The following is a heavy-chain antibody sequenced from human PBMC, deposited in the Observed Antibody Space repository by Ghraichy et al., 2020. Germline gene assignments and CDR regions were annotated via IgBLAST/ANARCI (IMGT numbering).Heavy chain of an antibody. CDR3: AREDSGMAAAGPDPGY. CDR1: GFTFSSYT. Sequence: GGSLRLSCAASGFTFSSYTMNWVRQAPGKGLEWVSSISSSSSYIYYADSVKGRFTISRDNSKNSLYLQMNSLRAEDTAVYYCAREDSGMAAAGPDPGYWGQGTMVTVSS. D-gene: IGHD6-13*01. CDR2: ISSSSSYI. J-gene: IGHJ4*02. V-gene: IGHV3-21*01.